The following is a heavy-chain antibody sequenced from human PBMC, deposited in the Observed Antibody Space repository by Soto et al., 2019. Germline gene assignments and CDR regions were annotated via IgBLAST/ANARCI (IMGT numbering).Heavy chain of an antibody. D-gene: IGHD3-16*01. CDR3: AKDLSYDYVQPGRTGPMDYYYYYGMDV. CDR1: GFTFSSYG. J-gene: IGHJ6*02. CDR2: ISYDGSNK. V-gene: IGHV3-30*18. Sequence: PGGSLRLSCAASGFTFSSYGMHWVRQAPGKGLEWVAVISYDGSNKYYADSVKGRFTISRDNSKNTLYLQMNSLRAEDTAVYYCAKDLSYDYVQPGRTGPMDYYYYYGMDVWGQGTTVTVSS.